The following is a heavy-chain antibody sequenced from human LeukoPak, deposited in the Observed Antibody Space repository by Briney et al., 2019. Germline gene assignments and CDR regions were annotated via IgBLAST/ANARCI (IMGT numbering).Heavy chain of an antibody. V-gene: IGHV4-61*01. Sequence: PSETLSLTCTVSGGSFSSGSYYWSWMRQPPGKGLEWIGYIYYSGSTNYNPPLKSRVTISVDTSKNQFSLKLSSVTAADTAVYYCARGVGTTATALVYYWGQGTLVTVSS. D-gene: IGHD4-11*01. CDR3: ARGVGTTATALVYY. J-gene: IGHJ4*02. CDR1: GGSFSSGSYY. CDR2: IYYSGST.